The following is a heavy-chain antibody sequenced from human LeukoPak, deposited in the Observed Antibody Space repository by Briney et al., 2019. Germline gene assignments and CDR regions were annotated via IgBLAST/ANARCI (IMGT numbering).Heavy chain of an antibody. Sequence: PSETLSLTCTVSGGSISSYYWSWIRQPPGKGLEWIGYIYYSGSTNYNPSLKSRVTISVDTSKNQFSLKLSSVTAADTAVYYCARYMGPMIVVSYAFDIWGQGTMVTVSS. CDR3: ARYMGPMIVVSYAFDI. D-gene: IGHD3-22*01. CDR2: IYYSGST. CDR1: GGSISSYY. J-gene: IGHJ3*02. V-gene: IGHV4-59*08.